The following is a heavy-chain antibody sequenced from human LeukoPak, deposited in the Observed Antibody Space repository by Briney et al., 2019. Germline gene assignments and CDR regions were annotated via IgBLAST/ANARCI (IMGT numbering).Heavy chain of an antibody. CDR3: AKDGGYYDSDNYMDV. Sequence: GGSLRLSCAASGFTFSSYGMHWVRQAPGKGLEWVAFIRYDGSNKYYADTVKGRLTISRDNSKNTLYLQMNSLRAEDTAVYYCAKDGGYYDSDNYMDVWGKGTTVTVSS. CDR2: IRYDGSNK. CDR1: GFTFSSYG. D-gene: IGHD3-22*01. V-gene: IGHV3-30*02. J-gene: IGHJ6*03.